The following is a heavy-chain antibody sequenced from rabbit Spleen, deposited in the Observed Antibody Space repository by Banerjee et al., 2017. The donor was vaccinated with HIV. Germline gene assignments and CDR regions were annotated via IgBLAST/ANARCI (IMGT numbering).Heavy chain of an antibody. CDR1: GFDFSRYG. D-gene: IGHD4-1*01. CDR2: IDLVFGTT. CDR3: ARDLTDVIGWNFGW. V-gene: IGHV1S47*01. Sequence: QEQLVESGGGLIQPGGSLKLSCKASGFDFSRYGMSWVRQAPGKGLEWIGYIDLVFGTTYYATWANGRFTISSHNAQNTLYLQLNSLTAADTATYFCARDLTDVIGWNFGWWGPGTLVTVS. J-gene: IGHJ6*01.